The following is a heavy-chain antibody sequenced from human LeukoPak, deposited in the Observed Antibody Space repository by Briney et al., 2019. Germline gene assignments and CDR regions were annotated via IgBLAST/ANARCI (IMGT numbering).Heavy chain of an antibody. J-gene: IGHJ6*02. CDR1: GVSFSGYY. CDR2: INHSGST. V-gene: IGHV4-34*01. Sequence: PSETLSLTCAVYGVSFSGYYWSWIRQPPGKGLEWIGEINHSGSTNYNPSLKSRVTISVDTSKNQFSLKLSSVTAADTAVYYCARVRMITFGGVIANYYYYGMDVWGQGTTVTVSS. D-gene: IGHD3-16*02. CDR3: ARVRMITFGGVIANYYYYGMDV.